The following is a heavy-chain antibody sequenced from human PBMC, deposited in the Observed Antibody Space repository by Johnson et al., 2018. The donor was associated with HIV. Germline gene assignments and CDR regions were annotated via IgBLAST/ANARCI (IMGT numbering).Heavy chain of an antibody. CDR2: ISYDGSNK. V-gene: IGHV3-30*18. D-gene: IGHD3-9*01. J-gene: IGHJ3*02. Sequence: QVQLVESGGGVVQPGRSLRLSCAASGFTFSSYGMNWVRQAPGKGLEWVAVISYDGSNKYYADSVKGRFTISRDNSKNTLYLQMNSLRVEDTAVYYCANDIRLVSAYYDILSGTSFDAFDIWGQVTMVTVSS. CDR1: GFTFSSYG. CDR3: ANDIRLVSAYYDILSGTSFDAFDI.